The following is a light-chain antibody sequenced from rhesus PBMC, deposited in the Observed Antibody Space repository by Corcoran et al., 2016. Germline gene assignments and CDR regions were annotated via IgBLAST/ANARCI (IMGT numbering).Light chain of an antibody. V-gene: IGKV3-42*02. CDR2: DAS. J-gene: IGKJ2*01. CDR1: QSVGSN. CDR3: QQYNNWNS. Sequence: ETVVTQSPATLSLSPGERATLSCRASQSVGSNLAWYQQKPGQAPKLRTYDASSRATGIPDRFSGSGSGTEFTLTISSLEPEDVGVYYCQQYNNWNSFGQGTKVEIK.